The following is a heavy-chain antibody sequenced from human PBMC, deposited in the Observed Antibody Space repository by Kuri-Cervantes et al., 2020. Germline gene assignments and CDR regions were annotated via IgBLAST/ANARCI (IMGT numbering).Heavy chain of an antibody. Sequence: GESLKISCAASGFTFDDYGMNWVPQAPGKGLVWISRINSEGSSTTYADSVKGRFNISRDKANNSLYLQMNSQRAEDTAVYYCARGLVYSGSPASDIWGQGTMVTVSS. CDR1: GFTFDDYG. V-gene: IGHV3-74*01. CDR2: INSEGSST. D-gene: IGHD1-26*01. J-gene: IGHJ3*02. CDR3: ARGLVYSGSPASDI.